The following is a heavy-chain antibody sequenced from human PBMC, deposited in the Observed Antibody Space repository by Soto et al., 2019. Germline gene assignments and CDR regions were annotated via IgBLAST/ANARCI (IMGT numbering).Heavy chain of an antibody. Sequence: GGSLRLSCAASGFTFSNYWMNWVRQAPGKGLEWVANIKQDGSEKHYVDSVKGRFTISRDNANNSLYLQMDSLRAEDTAVYYCGRDILEHTYGYRGGFVFWGRGTLVTVSS. CDR1: GFTFSNYW. CDR2: IKQDGSEK. V-gene: IGHV3-7*05. J-gene: IGHJ4*02. D-gene: IGHD5-18*01. CDR3: GRDILEHTYGYRGGFVF.